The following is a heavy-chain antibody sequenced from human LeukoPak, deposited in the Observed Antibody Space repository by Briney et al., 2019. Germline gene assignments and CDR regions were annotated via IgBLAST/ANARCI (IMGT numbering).Heavy chain of an antibody. D-gene: IGHD4-17*01. Sequence: GGSLRLSCTAYGLTFSNYATTWVRQAPGKGLEWVSSITGSGRGTYYADSVKGRFSVSRDNSQNTVFLHMNSLRADDTALYYCSKDPNGDYVGAFDMWGPGTMVTVSS. CDR3: SKDPNGDYVGAFDM. CDR1: GLTFSNYA. J-gene: IGHJ3*02. V-gene: IGHV3-23*01. CDR2: ITGSGRGT.